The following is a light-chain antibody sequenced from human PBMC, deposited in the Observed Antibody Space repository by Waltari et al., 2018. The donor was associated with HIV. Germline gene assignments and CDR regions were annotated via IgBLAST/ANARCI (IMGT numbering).Light chain of an antibody. CDR2: RNN. J-gene: IGLJ1*01. V-gene: IGLV1-44*01. CDR1: TSNIGGNT. Sequence: QSVLAQPPSASGTPGQRVTISCSGRTSNIGGNTVSWYPQLPGTAPKLPIYRNNQRPSGVPDRFSGSTSGTSASLVISGLQSEDEADYYCAAWDDSLKGGAFGPGTKVTVL. CDR3: AAWDDSLKGGA.